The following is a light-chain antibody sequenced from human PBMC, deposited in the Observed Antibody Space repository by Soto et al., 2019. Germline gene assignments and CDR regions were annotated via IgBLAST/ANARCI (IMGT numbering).Light chain of an antibody. J-gene: IGKJ5*01. CDR2: GAS. V-gene: IGKV1-9*01. CDR1: QGISSY. CDR3: QKLNAYPLT. Sequence: DIQLTRSPSFLSASVGDRVTITCRASQGISSYLAWFQQKPGRAPNIMIYGASTLQSGVPSRFSGSGSGTDLNLTISNLQPEDFATYYCQKLNAYPLTFGQGTRLEIK.